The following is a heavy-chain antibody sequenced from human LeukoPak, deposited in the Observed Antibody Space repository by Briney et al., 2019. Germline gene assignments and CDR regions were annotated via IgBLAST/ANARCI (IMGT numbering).Heavy chain of an antibody. V-gene: IGHV3-48*01. CDR1: GFIFSSYT. J-gene: IGHJ4*02. D-gene: IGHD6-13*01. CDR2: IGVAI. CDR3: AKNTPTYSTPDY. Sequence: GGSLRLSCAASGFIFSSYTMNWVRQAPGKGLEWISYIGVAITYADSVKGRFTISRDDAKNSLYLQMYSLRAEDTAVYYCAKNTPTYSTPDYWGQGTLVTVSS.